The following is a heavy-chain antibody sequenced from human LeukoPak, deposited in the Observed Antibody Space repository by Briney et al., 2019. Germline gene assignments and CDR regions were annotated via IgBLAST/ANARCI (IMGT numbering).Heavy chain of an antibody. D-gene: IGHD3-22*01. Sequence: SETLSLTCAVYGGSFSGYYWGWIRQPPGKGLEWIGEINHSGSTNYNPSLKSRVTISADTSKNQFSLKLSSVTAADTAVYYCARVSYYDSSGNRGAFDYWGQGTLVTVSS. CDR3: ARVSYYDSSGNRGAFDY. CDR1: GGSFSGYY. CDR2: INHSGST. J-gene: IGHJ4*02. V-gene: IGHV4-34*01.